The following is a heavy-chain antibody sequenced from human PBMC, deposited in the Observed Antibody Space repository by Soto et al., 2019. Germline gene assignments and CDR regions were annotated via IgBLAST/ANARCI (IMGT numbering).Heavy chain of an antibody. D-gene: IGHD5-18*01. CDR1: GGSLTNYC. CDR3: ARDRGYSNWFDP. Sequence: PSETLSLTCTVAGGSLTNYCWSWIRQPPGKGPEWIGYIYYSGSTNYNPSLRSRVTISVDTSKNQFSLKLSSVTAADTAVYYCARDRGYSNWFDPWGQGTLVTVSS. V-gene: IGHV4-59*01. CDR2: IYYSGST. J-gene: IGHJ5*02.